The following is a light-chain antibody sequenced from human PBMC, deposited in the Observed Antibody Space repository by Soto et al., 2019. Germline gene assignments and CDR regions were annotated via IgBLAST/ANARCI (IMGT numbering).Light chain of an antibody. CDR1: QSISSW. Sequence: DIQMTQSPSTLSASVGDRVTITCRASQSISSWLAWYQQKPGKAPKLLIYKASSLESEVPSRFSGSGSGTEFTLTISSLQPDDFATYYCQQYNSYSFTFGPGTKVDIK. CDR3: QQYNSYSFT. V-gene: IGKV1-5*03. J-gene: IGKJ3*01. CDR2: KAS.